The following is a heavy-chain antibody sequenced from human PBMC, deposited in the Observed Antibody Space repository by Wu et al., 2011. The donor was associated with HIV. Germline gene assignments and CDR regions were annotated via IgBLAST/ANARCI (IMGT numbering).Heavy chain of an antibody. CDR2: IIPILRRP. D-gene: IGHD1-26*01. CDR1: GGTFATYS. Sequence: QVHLMQSGAEVKKPGSSVRVSCKASGGTFATYSVSWVRQAPGQGLEWMGRIIPILRRPNYAQKFQGRVTISADKSTSTLDLSSLRSDDTAIYYCARDRRVLGATQGRALDYWGQGTLVTVSS. V-gene: IGHV1-69*04. J-gene: IGHJ4*02. CDR3: ARDRRVLGATQGRALDY.